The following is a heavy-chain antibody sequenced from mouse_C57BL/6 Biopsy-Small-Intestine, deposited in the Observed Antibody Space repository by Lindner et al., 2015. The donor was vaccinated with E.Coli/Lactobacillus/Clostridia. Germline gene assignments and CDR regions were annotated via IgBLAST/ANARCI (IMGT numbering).Heavy chain of an antibody. D-gene: IGHD4-1*01. V-gene: IGHV1-14*01. J-gene: IGHJ3*01. CDR3: GTGTLRETWFAY. CDR2: INPYNDGT. CDR1: GYTFNRYI. Sequence: VQLQESGPELVEPGASVKMSCKASGYTFNRYIMHWVKQKPGQGLEWIGYINPYNDGTKYNEKFKGKATLTSDKSSSTAYMELSSLTSEDSAVYYCGTGTLRETWFAYWGQGDSGHCLC.